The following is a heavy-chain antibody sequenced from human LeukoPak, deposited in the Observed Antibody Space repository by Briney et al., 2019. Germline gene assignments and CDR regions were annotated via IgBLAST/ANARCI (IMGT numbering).Heavy chain of an antibody. V-gene: IGHV4-59*01. Sequence: SETLSLTCTVSGVSMSSYFWSWIRQPPGKGLEWIGYIYYSGSTNYNPSLKSRVTISVDTSKNQFSLKLSSVTAADTAVYYCARDKRSGYYRNYYYYYMDVWGKGTTVTVSS. J-gene: IGHJ6*03. CDR2: IYYSGST. D-gene: IGHD3-3*01. CDR1: GVSMSSYF. CDR3: ARDKRSGYYRNYYYYYMDV.